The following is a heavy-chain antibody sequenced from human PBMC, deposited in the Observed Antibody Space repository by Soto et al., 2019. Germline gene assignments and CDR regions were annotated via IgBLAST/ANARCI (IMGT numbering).Heavy chain of an antibody. Sequence: PGGSLRLSCTASGFTFGDYAMSWFRQAPGKGLEWVGFIRSKAYGGTTEYAASVKGRFTISRDDSKSIAYLQMNSLKTEDTAVYYCTRESGSYSGSYFATNDAFDIWGQGTMVTVSS. D-gene: IGHD1-26*01. CDR2: IRSKAYGGTT. J-gene: IGHJ3*02. CDR3: TRESGSYSGSYFATNDAFDI. V-gene: IGHV3-49*03. CDR1: GFTFGDYA.